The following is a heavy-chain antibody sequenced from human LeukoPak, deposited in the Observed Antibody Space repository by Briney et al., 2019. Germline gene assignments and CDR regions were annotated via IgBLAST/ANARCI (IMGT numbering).Heavy chain of an antibody. CDR3: ARTDGAYCGGDCYSRYFQH. V-gene: IGHV4-30-4*01. CDR1: GGSLSSGDYY. D-gene: IGHD2-21*01. J-gene: IGHJ1*01. CDR2: IYYIGNT. Sequence: SETLSLTCTVSGGSLSSGDYYWSWIRQPPGKGLEWIGYIYYIGNTYYNPSLKGRVTISLDTSKIQFSLKLTSVTAADTAVYYCARTDGAYCGGDCYSRYFQHWGQGTLATVCS.